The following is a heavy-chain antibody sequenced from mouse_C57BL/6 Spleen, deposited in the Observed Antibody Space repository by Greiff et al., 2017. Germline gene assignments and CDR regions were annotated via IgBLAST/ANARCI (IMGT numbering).Heavy chain of an antibody. V-gene: IGHV5-17*01. J-gene: IGHJ3*01. CDR3: ARGRLRLGDEFAY. D-gene: IGHD2-4*01. CDR2: ISSGSSTI. CDR1: GFTFSDYG. Sequence: EVMLVESGGGLLKPGGSLKLSCAASGFTFSDYGMHWVRQAPEKGLEWVAYISSGSSTIYYADTVKGRFTISRDNAKNTLFLQMTSLRSEDTAMYYCARGRLRLGDEFAYGGQGTLVTVSA.